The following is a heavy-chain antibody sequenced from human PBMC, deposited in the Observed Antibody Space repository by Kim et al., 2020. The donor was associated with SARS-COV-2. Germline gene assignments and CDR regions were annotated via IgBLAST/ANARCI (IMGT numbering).Heavy chain of an antibody. CDR1: GFTFSNSA. Sequence: GGSLRLSCAGSGFTFSNSAMSWVRQAPGKGLEWVSSIGTGGRISYAESVTGRFTISRENSKNTPHLQMNSLRTEDTALYYCSKDAVAGNGGNDAFDITG. CDR2: IGTGGRI. V-gene: IGHV3-23*01. CDR3: SKDAVAGNGGNDAFDI. J-gene: IGHJ3*02. D-gene: IGHD6-19*01.